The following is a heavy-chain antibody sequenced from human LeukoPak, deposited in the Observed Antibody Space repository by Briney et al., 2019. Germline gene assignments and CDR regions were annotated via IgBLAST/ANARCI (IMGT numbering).Heavy chain of an antibody. D-gene: IGHD6-13*01. CDR2: IYYSGST. CDR3: ARVSDGNIALYYFDY. V-gene: IGHV4-61*01. J-gene: IGHJ4*02. Sequence: SETLSLTCTVSGGSVSSGSYYWSWIRQPPGKGLEWIEYIYYSGSTNYNPSLKSRVTISVDTSKNQFSLKLSSVTAADTAVYYCARVSDGNIALYYFDYWGQGTLVTVSS. CDR1: GGSVSSGSYY.